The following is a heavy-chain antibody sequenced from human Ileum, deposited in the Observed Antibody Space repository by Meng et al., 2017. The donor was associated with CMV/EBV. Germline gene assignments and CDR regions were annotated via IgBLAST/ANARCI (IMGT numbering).Heavy chain of an antibody. Sequence: GGSLRLSCAASGFTFSDYYMNYIRQAPGKGLEWVSYISSSGDMIYYADSVKGRFTISRDNAKNSLYLQMDNLRAEDTAVYYCARENHIVSDYWGQGTLVTVS. V-gene: IGHV3-11*01. D-gene: IGHD2-21*01. J-gene: IGHJ4*02. CDR1: GFTFSDYY. CDR3: ARENHIVSDY. CDR2: ISSSGDMI.